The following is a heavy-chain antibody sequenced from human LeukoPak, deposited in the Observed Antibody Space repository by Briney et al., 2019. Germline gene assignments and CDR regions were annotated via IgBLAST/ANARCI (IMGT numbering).Heavy chain of an antibody. V-gene: IGHV3-33*01. CDR1: GFTFSIYG. D-gene: IGHD1-26*01. J-gene: IGHJ5*02. Sequence: PGRSLRLSCAASGFTFSIYGMHWVRQAPGKGLEWVALIWYDGSNENYADSVKGRFTISRDNSKNTLYLQMNSLRAEDTAVYYCVRGSPLGATTNWLDPWGQGTLVTVS. CDR3: VRGSPLGATTNWLDP. CDR2: IWYDGSNE.